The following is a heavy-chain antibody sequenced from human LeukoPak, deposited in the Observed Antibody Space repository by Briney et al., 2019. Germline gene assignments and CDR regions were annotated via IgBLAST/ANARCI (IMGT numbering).Heavy chain of an antibody. Sequence: PGGALRVSCAASVFTFRSYSMNWVRQAPGKGLEGVSSITGGGTNTYYPDSVKGRFTISRDNAKNSLYLQMNTLKAEDTAVYYFARAGVAVAGAGLDDWGQGTLVPVSS. D-gene: IGHD6-13*01. J-gene: IGHJ4*01. V-gene: IGHV3-21*04. CDR3: ARAGVAVAGAGLDD. CDR1: VFTFRSYS. CDR2: ITGGGTNT.